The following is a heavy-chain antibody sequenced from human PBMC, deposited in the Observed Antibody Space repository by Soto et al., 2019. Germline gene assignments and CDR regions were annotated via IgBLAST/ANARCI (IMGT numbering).Heavy chain of an antibody. CDR3: ARGGGYCSGGSCLLDY. D-gene: IGHD2-15*01. Sequence: QVQLQESGPGLVKPSQTLSLTCTVSGGSISSGGYYWSWIRKHPGKGLEWIGYIYYSGSTYYNPSLKSRVTISVDTSKNQCSLKMSSVTAADTAVYYCARGGGYCSGGSCLLDYWGQGTLVTVSS. CDR1: GGSISSGGYY. CDR2: IYYSGST. V-gene: IGHV4-31*03. J-gene: IGHJ4*02.